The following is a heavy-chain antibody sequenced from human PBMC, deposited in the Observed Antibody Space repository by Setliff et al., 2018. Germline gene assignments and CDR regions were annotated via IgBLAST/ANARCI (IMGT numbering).Heavy chain of an antibody. V-gene: IGHV4-39*07. Sequence: SCTVSGGSISTNSYYWGWIRQPPGKGLEWIGSMYFSGSTYYNPSLKSRVTISIDKSKNQFSLKMTSVTAADTAVYYCARAPRYFDSTGSYFDGWGQGTLVTVSS. CDR1: GGSISTNSYY. CDR2: MYFSGST. J-gene: IGHJ4*02. CDR3: ARAPRYFDSTGSYFDG. D-gene: IGHD3-22*01.